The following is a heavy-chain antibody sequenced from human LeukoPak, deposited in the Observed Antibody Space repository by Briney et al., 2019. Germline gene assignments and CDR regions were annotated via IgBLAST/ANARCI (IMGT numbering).Heavy chain of an antibody. D-gene: IGHD4-17*01. J-gene: IGHJ4*02. CDR1: GYTFTSYY. CDR3: ARGFPYGDYVLGLDY. Sequence: ASVKVSCKASGYTFTSYYMHWVRQAPGQGLEWMGIINPSGGSTSYAQKFQGRVTMTRDMSTSTVYMELSSLRSEDTAVYYCARGFPYGDYVLGLDYWGQGTLVTVSS. CDR2: INPSGGST. V-gene: IGHV1-46*01.